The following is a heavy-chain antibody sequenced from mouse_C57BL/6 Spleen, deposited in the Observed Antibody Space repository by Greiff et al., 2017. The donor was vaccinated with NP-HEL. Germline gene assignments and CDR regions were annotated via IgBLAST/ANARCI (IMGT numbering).Heavy chain of an antibody. CDR3: AKNGNPNWGYFDY. CDR1: GFSLTSYG. CDR2: IWSGGST. V-gene: IGHV2-4*01. J-gene: IGHJ2*01. Sequence: VQLQESGPGLVQPSQSLSITCTVSGFSLTSYGVHWVRQPPGKGLEWLGVIWSGGSTDYNAAFISRLSISKDNSKSQVFFKMNSLQADDTAIYYCAKNGNPNWGYFDYWGQGTTLTVSS. D-gene: IGHD4-1*01.